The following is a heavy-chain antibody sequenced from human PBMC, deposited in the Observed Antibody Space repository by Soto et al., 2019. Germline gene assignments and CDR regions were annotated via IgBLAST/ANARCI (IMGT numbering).Heavy chain of an antibody. Sequence: SETLSLTCAVSGGCISSSNWWSWVRQPPGKGLEWIGEIYHSGSTNYNPSLKSRVTISVDKSKNQFSLKLSSVTASDTAVYYCARSLRRGPPFDYWGQGTLVTVSS. J-gene: IGHJ4*02. CDR2: IYHSGST. V-gene: IGHV4-4*02. D-gene: IGHD3-10*01. CDR3: ARSLRRGPPFDY. CDR1: GGCISSSNW.